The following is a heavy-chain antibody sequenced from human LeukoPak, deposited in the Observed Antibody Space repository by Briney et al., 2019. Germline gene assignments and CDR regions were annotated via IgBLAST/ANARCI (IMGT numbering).Heavy chain of an antibody. CDR1: GGTFSSYA. J-gene: IGHJ4*02. D-gene: IGHD3-3*01. V-gene: IGHV1-69*06. CDR2: IIPIFGTA. Sequence: ASVKVSCKASGGTFSSYAISWVRQAPGQGLEWMGGIIPIFGTANYAQKFQGRVTITADKSTNTAYMKLSSLRSEDTAMYYCARGVGITTGIYFDYWGQGTLVTVSS. CDR3: ARGVGITTGIYFDY.